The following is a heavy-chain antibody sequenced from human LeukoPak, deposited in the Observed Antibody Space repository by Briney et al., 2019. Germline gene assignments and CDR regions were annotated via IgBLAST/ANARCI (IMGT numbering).Heavy chain of an antibody. CDR1: GGSIRSYY. J-gene: IGHJ3*02. Sequence: PSETLSLTFTVSGGSIRSYYWSWIRQPPGRGLEWIGYIYYSGSTNYNPSLKSRVTISVDTSKNQFSLKLTSVTAADTAVYYCARVLPDAFDIWGQGTMVTVSS. D-gene: IGHD2/OR15-2a*01. CDR2: IYYSGST. V-gene: IGHV4-59*12. CDR3: ARVLPDAFDI.